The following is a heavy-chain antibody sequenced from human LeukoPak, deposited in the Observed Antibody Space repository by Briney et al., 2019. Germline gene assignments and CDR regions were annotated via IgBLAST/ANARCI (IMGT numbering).Heavy chain of an antibody. V-gene: IGHV3-21*01. D-gene: IGHD5-18*01. CDR2: ICGSGGDT. CDR1: GFTFSNSG. J-gene: IGHJ3*02. Sequence: KSGGSLRLSCAASGFTFSNSGMTWVRQTPGKGLEWVSAICGSGGDTYYADSVKGRFTTSRDNAKNSLYLQMNSLRAEDTAVYYCARAGFKCGYSYGRICAFDIWGQGTMVTVSS. CDR3: ARAGFKCGYSYGRICAFDI.